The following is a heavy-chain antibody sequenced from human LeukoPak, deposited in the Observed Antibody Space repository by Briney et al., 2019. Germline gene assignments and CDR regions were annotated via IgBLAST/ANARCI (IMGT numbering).Heavy chain of an antibody. V-gene: IGHV3-73*01. CDR2: IRSKANSYAT. Sequence: GGSLRLSCAASGFTFSGPAMHWVRQASGKGLEWVGRIRSKANSYATAYAASVKGRFTISRDDSKNTAYLQMNSLKTEDTAVYYCTSNFDWLLPTDYWGQGTLVTVSS. D-gene: IGHD3-9*01. CDR3: TSNFDWLLPTDY. CDR1: GFTFSGPA. J-gene: IGHJ4*02.